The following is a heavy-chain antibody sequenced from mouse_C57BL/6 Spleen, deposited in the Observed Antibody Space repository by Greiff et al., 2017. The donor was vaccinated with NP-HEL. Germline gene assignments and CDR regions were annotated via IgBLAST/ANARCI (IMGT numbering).Heavy chain of an antibody. Sequence: VQLQQSGAELVKPGASVKISCKASGYAFSSYWMNWVKQRPGKGLEWIGQIYPGDGDTNYNGKFKGKATLTADKSSSTAYMQLSSLTSEDSAVYFCARLGTTVVDYFDYWGQGTTLTVSS. J-gene: IGHJ2*01. CDR1: GYAFSSYW. D-gene: IGHD1-1*01. V-gene: IGHV1-80*01. CDR3: ARLGTTVVDYFDY. CDR2: IYPGDGDT.